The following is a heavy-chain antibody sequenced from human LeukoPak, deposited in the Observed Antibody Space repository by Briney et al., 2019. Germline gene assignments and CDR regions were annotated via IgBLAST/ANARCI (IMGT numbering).Heavy chain of an antibody. CDR2: MNPNSGNT. V-gene: IGHV1-8*03. D-gene: IGHD3-10*01. Sequence: ASVKVSCKASGYTFTSYDINWVRQATGQGLEWMGWMNPNSGNTGYAQKFQGRVTITRNTSISTAYMELSSLRSEDTAVYYCARVLLLPWFGEFLDAFDIWGQGTMVTVSS. CDR3: ARVLLLPWFGEFLDAFDI. CDR1: GYTFTSYD. J-gene: IGHJ3*02.